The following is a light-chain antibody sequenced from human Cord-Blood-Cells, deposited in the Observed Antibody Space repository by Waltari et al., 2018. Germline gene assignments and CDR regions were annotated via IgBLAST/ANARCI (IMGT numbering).Light chain of an antibody. CDR3: QQYYSTPYT. CDR2: WAS. J-gene: IGKJ2*01. V-gene: IGKV4-1*01. Sequence: DIVMTQSPDSLAVSLGERATIYCKSSQSVLYSSNTKNYLAGYQQKPGQPPKLLIYWASTRESGVPDRFSGSGSGTDFTLTISSLQADDVAVYYCQQYYSTPYTFGQGTKLEIK. CDR1: QSVLYSSNTKNY.